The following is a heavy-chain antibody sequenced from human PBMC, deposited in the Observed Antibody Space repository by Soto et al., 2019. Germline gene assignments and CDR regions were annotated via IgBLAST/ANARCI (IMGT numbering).Heavy chain of an antibody. V-gene: IGHV4-30-4*01. D-gene: IGHD4-17*01. Sequence: QVQLQESGPGLVKPSQTLSLTCTVSGGSISGGVSSGVWFGRPPGKGLGWIGYIFDRGSTYYNPSLKSRVTISVDTSKNQFSLRLSSVTAADTAVYYCAREIIPLTTDWYFDLWGRGTLVTVSS. CDR1: GGSISGGVSS. J-gene: IGHJ2*01. CDR2: IFDRGST. CDR3: AREIIPLTTDWYFDL.